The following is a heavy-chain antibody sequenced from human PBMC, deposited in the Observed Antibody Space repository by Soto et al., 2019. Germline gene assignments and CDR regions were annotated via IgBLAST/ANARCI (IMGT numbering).Heavy chain of an antibody. V-gene: IGHV3-9*01. CDR3: AKGRGALTLVSNSFDP. J-gene: IGHJ5*02. CDR1: GFAFEDHA. Sequence: EVQLVESGGGLVQPGRSLRLSCAAIGFAFEDHAMHWIRQVPGKGLEWVAGINWNGGITGYADYVKGRFSISRDNGNNSMHLDMDSLKTEDTAFYYCAKGRGALTLVSNSFDPWGQGSLVTVSS. CDR2: INWNGGIT. D-gene: IGHD3-22*01.